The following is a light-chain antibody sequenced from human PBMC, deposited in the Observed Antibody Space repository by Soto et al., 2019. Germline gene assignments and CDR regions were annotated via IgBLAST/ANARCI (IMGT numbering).Light chain of an antibody. CDR2: WAS. CDR3: HQYHFTPGT. Sequence: SPNYLPVSLCERASINCKSSQSILHRTDNKSSLAWYQQRAGQPPKLLLFWASTRQSGVPDRFSGTGSGTDFTLTISSLQAEDVALYFCHQYHFTPGTFGQGTKV. J-gene: IGKJ1*01. V-gene: IGKV4-1*01. CDR1: QSILHRTDNKSS.